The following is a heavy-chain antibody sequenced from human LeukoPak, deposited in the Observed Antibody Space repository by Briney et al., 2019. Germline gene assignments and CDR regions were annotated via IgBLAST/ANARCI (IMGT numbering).Heavy chain of an antibody. CDR1: GSTFTTYG. J-gene: IGHJ4*02. Sequence: GASVKLSCNASGSTFTTYGISWMRQPPGQGLERKGWIDAYKCNTKYAQKLQGRVSMTTDTSTSTAYMELRSLRSDDTAVYYCARDYGSGSYRFDYWGQGTLVTVSS. CDR3: ARDYGSGSYRFDY. V-gene: IGHV1-18*01. CDR2: IDAYKCNT. D-gene: IGHD3-10*01.